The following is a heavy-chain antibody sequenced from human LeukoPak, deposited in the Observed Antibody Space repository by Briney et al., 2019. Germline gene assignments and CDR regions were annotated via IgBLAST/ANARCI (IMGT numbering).Heavy chain of an antibody. CDR2: INHSGST. Sequence: PSETLSLTCAVYGGSFSGYCWSWIRQPPGKGLEWIGEINHSGSTNYNPSLKSRVTISVDTSKNQFSLKLSSVTAADTAVYYCAREGIDSERKNWFDPWGQGTLVTVSS. D-gene: IGHD2-15*01. J-gene: IGHJ5*02. CDR1: GGSFSGYC. V-gene: IGHV4-34*01. CDR3: AREGIDSERKNWFDP.